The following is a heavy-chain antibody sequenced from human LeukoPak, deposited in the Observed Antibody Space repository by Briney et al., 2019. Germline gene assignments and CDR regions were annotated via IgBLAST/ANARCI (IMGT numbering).Heavy chain of an antibody. CDR3: ARGYGDYEAFDI. Sequence: SSVKVSCKASGCTFISYSISCVRQAPRQGLEWMGRIIPIFGTANYAQNFQGRVTITTDESTSTAYMELSSLRSEDTAVYYCARGYGDYEAFDIWGQGTMVTVSS. CDR1: GCTFISYS. CDR2: IIPIFGTA. J-gene: IGHJ3*02. D-gene: IGHD4-17*01. V-gene: IGHV1-69*05.